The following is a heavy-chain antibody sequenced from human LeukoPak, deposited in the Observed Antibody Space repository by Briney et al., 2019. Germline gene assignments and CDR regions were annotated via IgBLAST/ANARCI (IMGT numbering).Heavy chain of an antibody. J-gene: IGHJ6*03. CDR2: ISWNSGSI. D-gene: IGHD6-13*01. CDR1: GFTFDDYA. CDR3: AKAAAGTYDYYYYMDV. Sequence: GGSLRLSCAASGFTFDDYAMRWVRQAPGKGLEWVSGISWNSGSIGYADSVKGRFTISRDNAKNSLYLQMNSLRAEDTALYYCAKAAAGTYDYYYYMDVWGKGTTVTVSS. V-gene: IGHV3-9*01.